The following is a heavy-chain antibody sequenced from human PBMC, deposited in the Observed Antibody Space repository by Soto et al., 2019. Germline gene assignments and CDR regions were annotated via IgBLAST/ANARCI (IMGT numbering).Heavy chain of an antibody. Sequence: ASVKVSCKASGYTFTSYDINWVRQATGQGLEWMGWMNPNSGSTGYAQKFQGRVTMTRNTSISTAYMELSSLRSEDTAVYYCARGPHYDFWSGYYTLPFYWGQGTLVTVSS. D-gene: IGHD3-3*01. J-gene: IGHJ4*02. V-gene: IGHV1-8*01. CDR1: GYTFTSYD. CDR2: MNPNSGST. CDR3: ARGPHYDFWSGYYTLPFY.